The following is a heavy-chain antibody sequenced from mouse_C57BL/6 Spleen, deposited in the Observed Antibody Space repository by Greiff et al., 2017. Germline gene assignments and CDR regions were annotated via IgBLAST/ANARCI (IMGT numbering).Heavy chain of an antibody. CDR1: GFTFSDYG. J-gene: IGHJ4*01. D-gene: IGHD2-3*01. V-gene: IGHV5-17*01. CDR3: ARKNDGSYYAMDY. CDR2: ISSGSSTI. Sequence: EVKLMESGGGLVKPGGSLKLSCAASGFTFSDYGMHWVRQAPEKGLEWVAYISSGSSTIYYADTVKGRFTISRDNAKNTLFLQVTSLRSEDTAMYYCARKNDGSYYAMDYWGQGTSVTVSS.